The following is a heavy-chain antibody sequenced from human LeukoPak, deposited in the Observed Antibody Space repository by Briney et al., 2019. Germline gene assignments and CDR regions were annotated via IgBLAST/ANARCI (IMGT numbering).Heavy chain of an antibody. J-gene: IGHJ3*02. V-gene: IGHV1-2*06. CDR3: ARDREVGSTDDAFDI. CDR1: GYTITAHY. D-gene: IGHD1-26*01. CDR2: INPNSDGT. Sequence: SXXVSCKASGYTITAHYMHWVRQAPGQGLEWRGRINPNSDGTNYAQKFQGRVTMTRDTSISTDFMELSSLRSDDTAVYYCARDREVGSTDDAFDIWGQGTMVTVSS.